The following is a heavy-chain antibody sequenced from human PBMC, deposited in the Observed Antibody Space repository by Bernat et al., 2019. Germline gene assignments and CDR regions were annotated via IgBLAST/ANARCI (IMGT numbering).Heavy chain of an antibody. CDR3: AREQSIAAYIDY. CDR2: IWYDGSNK. CDR1: GFTFSSYG. D-gene: IGHD6-6*01. Sequence: QVQLVESGGGVVQPGRSLRLSCAASGFTFSSYGMHWVRQAPGKGLEWVAVIWYDGSNKYYADSVKGRFTISRDKSKNTLYLQMNSLRAEDTAVYYCAREQSIAAYIDYWGQGTLVTVSS. V-gene: IGHV3-33*01. J-gene: IGHJ4*02.